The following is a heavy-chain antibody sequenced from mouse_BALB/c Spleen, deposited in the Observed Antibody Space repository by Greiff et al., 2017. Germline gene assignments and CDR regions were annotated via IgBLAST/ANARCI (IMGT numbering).Heavy chain of an antibody. V-gene: IGHV14-3*02. D-gene: IGHD2-1*01. CDR1: GFNIKDTY. J-gene: IGHJ4*01. CDR3: ALGVTRRYDYAMDY. Sequence: EVKLLESGAELVQPGASVKLSCTASGFNIKDTYMHWVKQRPEQGLEWIGRIDPANGNTKYDPKFQGKATITADTSSNTAYLQISSLTSEDTAVYYWALGVTRRYDYAMDYWGQGTSVTVSS. CDR2: IDPANGNT.